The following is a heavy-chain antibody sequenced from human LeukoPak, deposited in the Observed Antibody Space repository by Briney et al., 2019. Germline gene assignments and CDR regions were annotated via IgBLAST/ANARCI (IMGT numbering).Heavy chain of an antibody. CDR1: GYTFTSYD. CDR2: MNPNSGNT. Sequence: ASVKVSCTASGYTFTSYDINWVRQATGQGLEWMGWMNPNSGNTGYAQKFQGRVTITRNTSISTAYIELSSLRAEDTAVYYCARALSGYPPTGYMDVWGKGTTVTISS. V-gene: IGHV1-8*03. D-gene: IGHD3-22*01. CDR3: ARALSGYPPTGYMDV. J-gene: IGHJ6*03.